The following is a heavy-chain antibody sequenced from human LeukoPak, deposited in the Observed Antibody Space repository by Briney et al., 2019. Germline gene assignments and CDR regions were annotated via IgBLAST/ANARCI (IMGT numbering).Heavy chain of an antibody. CDR1: GGTFSSYA. V-gene: IGHV1-69*04. CDR3: ARVSVGYGCNSLTGMVV. Sequence: SVKVSCKASGGTFSSYAISWVRQAPGQGLEWMGRIIPILGIANYAQKFQGRVTITADKSTSTAYMELSSLSSEDTAVYYCARVSVGYGCNSLTGMVVWGQGTTVTVSS. J-gene: IGHJ6*02. CDR2: IIPILGIA. D-gene: IGHD4-23*01.